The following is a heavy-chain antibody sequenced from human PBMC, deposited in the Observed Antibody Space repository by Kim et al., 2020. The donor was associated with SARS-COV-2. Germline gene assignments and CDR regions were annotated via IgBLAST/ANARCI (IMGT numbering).Heavy chain of an antibody. Sequence: GGSLRLSCAASGFTFTTYGMHWVRQAPGQGLEWVAVIWHDGSNKYYADSVKGRFTIYRDDSKNTLCLQMDSLRAEDTAVYYCARAGGTSWYDYWGQGTLVTVSS. CDR3: ARAGGTSWYDY. J-gene: IGHJ4*02. V-gene: IGHV3-33*01. CDR1: GFTFTTYG. D-gene: IGHD6-13*01. CDR2: IWHDGSNK.